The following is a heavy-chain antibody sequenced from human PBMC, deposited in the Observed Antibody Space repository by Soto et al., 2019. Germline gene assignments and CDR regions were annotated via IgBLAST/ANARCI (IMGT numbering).Heavy chain of an antibody. Sequence: ASVKVSCKASGYTFTSYGISWVRQAHGQGLEWMGWISAYNGNTNYAQKLQGRVTMTTDTSTSTAYMELRSLRSDDTAVYYCARLSRYSSSWYRYYYGMDVWGQGTTVTVSS. D-gene: IGHD6-13*01. CDR3: ARLSRYSSSWYRYYYGMDV. CDR2: ISAYNGNT. CDR1: GYTFTSYG. J-gene: IGHJ6*02. V-gene: IGHV1-18*01.